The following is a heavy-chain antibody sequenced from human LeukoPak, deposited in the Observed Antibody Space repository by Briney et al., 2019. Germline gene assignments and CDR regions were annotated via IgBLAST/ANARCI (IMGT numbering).Heavy chain of an antibody. CDR2: INSDGSST. V-gene: IGHV3-74*01. J-gene: IGHJ6*02. Sequence: GGSLRLSCAASGFTFSSYWMHWVRQAPGKGLVWVSRINSDGSSTSYADSVKGRFTVSRDNAKNTLYLQMNSLRAEDTAVYYCRADLGEADGGDHHGLDVWRQGTTVTV. CDR3: RADLGEADGGDHHGLDV. CDR1: GFTFSSYW. D-gene: IGHD4-17*01.